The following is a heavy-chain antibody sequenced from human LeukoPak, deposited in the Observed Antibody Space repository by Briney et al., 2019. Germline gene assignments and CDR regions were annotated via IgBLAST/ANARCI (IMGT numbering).Heavy chain of an antibody. CDR2: INAGNGNT. CDR3: AREPDYHGEFDP. J-gene: IGHJ5*02. Sequence: ASVKVSCKASGYTFTSYAMHWVRQAPGQRLEWMGWINAGNGNTKYSQKFQGRVTITRDTSASTAYMELSSLRSEDTAVYYCAREPDYHGEFDPWGQGTLVTVSS. D-gene: IGHD4-11*01. CDR1: GYTFTSYA. V-gene: IGHV1-3*01.